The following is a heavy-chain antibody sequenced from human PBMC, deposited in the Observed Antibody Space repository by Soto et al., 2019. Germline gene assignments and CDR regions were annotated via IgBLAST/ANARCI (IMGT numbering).Heavy chain of an antibody. CDR3: AKGGWMLFDI. CDR2: FYYSGST. CDR1: GGSISSYY. J-gene: IGHJ3*02. Sequence: SETLSLTCTVSGGSISSYYWSWIRQPPGKGLEWIGYFYYSGSTNYNPSLKSRVTISVDTSKNQFSLKLSSVTAADTAVYYCAKGGWMLFDIWGQGTMVTVSS. V-gene: IGHV4-59*01. D-gene: IGHD2-2*03.